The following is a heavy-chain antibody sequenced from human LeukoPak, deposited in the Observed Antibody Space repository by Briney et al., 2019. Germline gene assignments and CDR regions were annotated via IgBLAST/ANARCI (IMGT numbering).Heavy chain of an antibody. D-gene: IGHD3-10*01. CDR2: IYYSGST. J-gene: IGHJ4*02. V-gene: IGHV4-59*01. CDR3: ARGVTMVRFDY. CDR1: GGSINSYY. Sequence: SETLSLTCTVSGGSINSYYWSWIRQPPGKGLEWIGYIYYSGSTNYNPSLKSRVTISVDTSKNQFSLKLSSVTAADTAVYYCARGVTMVRFDYWGQGTLVTVSS.